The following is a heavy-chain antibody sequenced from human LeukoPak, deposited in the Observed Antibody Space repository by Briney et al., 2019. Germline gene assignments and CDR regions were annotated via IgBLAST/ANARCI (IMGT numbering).Heavy chain of an antibody. D-gene: IGHD1-26*01. J-gene: IGHJ4*02. CDR1: GFIFSHFD. CDR2: VSSSGGSS. Sequence: GGSLRLSCAASGFIFSHFDMSWVRQAPGKGLEWVSGVSSSGGSSYYSDSVKGRFTVSRDNSLNTLYLQMNSLRAEDTAVYYCARGGSRQPFDYWGQGTLVTVSS. CDR3: ARGGSRQPFDY. V-gene: IGHV3-23*01.